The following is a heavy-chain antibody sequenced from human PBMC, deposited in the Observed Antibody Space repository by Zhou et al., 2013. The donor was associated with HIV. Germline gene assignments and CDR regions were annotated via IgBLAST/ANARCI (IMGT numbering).Heavy chain of an antibody. CDR1: GGTFSTYA. V-gene: IGHV1-69*12. J-gene: IGHJ4*02. CDR3: ASLGAVADRNY. D-gene: IGHD6-19*01. CDR2: IIPFFGTP. Sequence: QVQLVQSGAEVKKPGSSVKVSCKASGGTFSTYAFSWVRQAPGQGLEWMGGIIPFFGTPNYAQKFQGRVAITAAESTRTTYMELRSLRSDDTAVYYCASLGAVADRNYWGQGTLVTVSS.